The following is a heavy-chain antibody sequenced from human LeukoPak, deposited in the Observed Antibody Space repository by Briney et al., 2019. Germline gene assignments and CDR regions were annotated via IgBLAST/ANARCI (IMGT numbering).Heavy chain of an antibody. V-gene: IGHV4-59*12. J-gene: IGHJ6*03. D-gene: IGHD2-2*01. Sequence: SETLSLTCTVSGGSISSYYWSWIRQPPGKGLEWIGYIYYSGSTNYNPSLKSRVTISVDTSKNQFSLKLSSVTAADTAVYYCARKTLVGYCSSTSCYRGGYYYYYMDVWGKGTTVTVSS. CDR2: IYYSGST. CDR1: GGSISSYY. CDR3: ARKTLVGYCSSTSCYRGGYYYYYMDV.